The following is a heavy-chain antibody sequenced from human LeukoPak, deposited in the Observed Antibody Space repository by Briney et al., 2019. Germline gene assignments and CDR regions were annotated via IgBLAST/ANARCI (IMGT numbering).Heavy chain of an antibody. Sequence: ASVKVSCKASGYTFTSYYMHWVRQAPGQGLEWMGIINPSGGSTSYAQKFRGRVTMTRDTSTSTVYMELSSLRSEDTAVYYCARDRFESKGRYYDFWSGNPHSDYWGQGTLVTVSS. CDR3: ARDRFESKGRYYDFWSGNPHSDY. D-gene: IGHD3-3*01. CDR1: GYTFTSYY. CDR2: INPSGGST. V-gene: IGHV1-46*01. J-gene: IGHJ4*02.